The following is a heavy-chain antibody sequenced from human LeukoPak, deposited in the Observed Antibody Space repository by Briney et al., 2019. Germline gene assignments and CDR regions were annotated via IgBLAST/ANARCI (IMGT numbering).Heavy chain of an antibody. D-gene: IGHD3-22*01. V-gene: IGHV3-23*01. CDR3: ANLPRGGYYDSSGRLDYYDY. CDR1: GFTFSSYA. Sequence: PGGSLRLSSAAYGFTFSSYAMSWVRQAPGKGLEWVSAISGSGGSTYYADPVKGRFTISRDNSKNTLYLQMNSLRAEDTAVYYCANLPRGGYYDSSGRLDYYDYWGQGTLVTVSS. CDR2: ISGSGGST. J-gene: IGHJ4*02.